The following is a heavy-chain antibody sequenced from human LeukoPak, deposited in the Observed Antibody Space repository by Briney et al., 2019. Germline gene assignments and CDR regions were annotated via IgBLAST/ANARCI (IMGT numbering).Heavy chain of an antibody. Sequence: SETLSLTCPVSGGSISSSSYYWGWIRQPPGKGLVWIGSIYYSGSTYYNPSLKSRVTISVDTFKNQFSLKLSSVTAADTAVYYCARCVQQLPDYWGQGTLVSVSS. J-gene: IGHJ4*02. CDR1: GGSISSSSYY. CDR2: IYYSGST. D-gene: IGHD6-13*01. CDR3: ARCVQQLPDY. V-gene: IGHV4-39*01.